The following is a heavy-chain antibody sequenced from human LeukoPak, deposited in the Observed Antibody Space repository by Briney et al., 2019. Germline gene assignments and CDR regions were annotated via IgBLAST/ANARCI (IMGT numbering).Heavy chain of an antibody. CDR2: ISSSDSTI. J-gene: IGHJ4*02. CDR3: ARTIEMATISYFDY. CDR1: GFTFSSYS. D-gene: IGHD5-24*01. Sequence: GGSLRLSCAASGFTFSSYSMNWVRQAPGKGLEWVSYISSSDSTIYYADSVKGRFTISKDNAKNSLYLQMNSLRAGDTAVYYCARTIEMATISYFDYWGQGTLVTVSS. V-gene: IGHV3-48*04.